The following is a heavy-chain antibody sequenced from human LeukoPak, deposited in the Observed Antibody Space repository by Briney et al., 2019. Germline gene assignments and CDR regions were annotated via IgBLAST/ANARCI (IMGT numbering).Heavy chain of an antibody. D-gene: IGHD2-2*01. Sequence: PSETLSLTCTVSGGSITSAGYSWGWIRQPAGKGLEWIGRIYSSGSTNSNPSLKSRVTISVDTSKNQFSLKLSSVTAADTAVYYYARGYCTSPRCSENRYYFDSWGQGTLVTVSS. CDR2: IYSSGST. V-gene: IGHV4-61*02. J-gene: IGHJ4*02. CDR1: GGSITSAGYS. CDR3: ARGYCTSPRCSENRYYFDS.